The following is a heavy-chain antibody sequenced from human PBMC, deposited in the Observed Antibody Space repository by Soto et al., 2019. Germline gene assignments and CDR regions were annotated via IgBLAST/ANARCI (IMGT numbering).Heavy chain of an antibody. Sequence: QAQLVQSGAEVKKPGASVKVSCKVFGYTFTAYYIHWVRQAPGQGLECMGWVDPRSGVTNYAQRFQGRVMMTRDTSISTVYLELNGLTSDDTALYYCAPDDYGAYACGGQGTLVTVSS. D-gene: IGHD4-17*01. CDR2: VDPRSGVT. CDR1: GYTFTAYY. V-gene: IGHV1-2*02. CDR3: APDDYGAYAC. J-gene: IGHJ4*02.